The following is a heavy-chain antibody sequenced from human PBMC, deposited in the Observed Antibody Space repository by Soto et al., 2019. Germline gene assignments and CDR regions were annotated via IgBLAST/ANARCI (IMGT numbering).Heavy chain of an antibody. Sequence: SETLSLTCAVSGGSLSPYYWNWIRQPPGKKLEWIGYAYSLGRPNYNPSLKRRVTMSVDTPKNQFSLNLSSVTAADTAVYYCGHMPGVGDAYNYLDYWGQGSLVTVSS. D-gene: IGHD1-1*01. V-gene: IGHV4-59*01. CDR2: AYSLGRP. CDR1: GGSLSPYY. J-gene: IGHJ4*01. CDR3: GHMPGVGDAYNYLDY.